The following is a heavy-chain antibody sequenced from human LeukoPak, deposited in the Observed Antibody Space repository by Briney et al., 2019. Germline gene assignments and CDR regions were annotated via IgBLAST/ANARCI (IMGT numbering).Heavy chain of an antibody. V-gene: IGHV3-7*01. J-gene: IGHJ4*02. CDR1: GFTFSNYA. D-gene: IGHD6-13*01. CDR2: IKQDGSEK. CDR3: ARDSAGNDY. Sequence: PGGSLRLSCAASGFTFSNYAMSWVRQAPGKGLEWVANIKQDGSEKYYVDSVKGRFTISRDNAKNSLYLQMNSLRAEDTAMYYCARDSAGNDYWGQGTLVTVSS.